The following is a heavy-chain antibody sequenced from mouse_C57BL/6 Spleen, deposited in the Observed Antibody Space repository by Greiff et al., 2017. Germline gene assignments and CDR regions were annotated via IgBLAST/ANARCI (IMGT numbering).Heavy chain of an antibody. CDR1: GYTFTDYY. J-gene: IGHJ2*01. CDR3: AKRGYYSNPYYFDY. CDR2: INPNNGGT. D-gene: IGHD2-5*01. Sequence: EVQLQQSGPELVQPGASVKISCKASGYTFTDYYMNWVKQSHGKSLEWIGDINPNNGGTSYNQKFKGKATLTVDKSSSTAYMELRSLTSEDSAVYYCAKRGYYSNPYYFDYWGQGTTLTVSS. V-gene: IGHV1-26*01.